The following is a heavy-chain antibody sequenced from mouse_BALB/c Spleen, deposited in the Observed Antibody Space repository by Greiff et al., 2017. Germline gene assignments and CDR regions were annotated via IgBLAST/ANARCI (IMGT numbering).Heavy chain of an antibody. D-gene: IGHD2-2*01. CDR2: IWWDDDK. CDR1: GFSLSTSGMG. CDR3: ARFYYGYDEGAMDY. V-gene: IGHV8-8*01. Sequence: QVTLKVSGPGILQPSQTLSLTCSFSGFSLSTSGMGVGWIRQPSGKGLEWLAHIWWDDDKRYNPALKSRLTISKDTSSNQVFLKIASVDTADTATYYCARFYYGYDEGAMDYWGQGTSVTVSS. J-gene: IGHJ4*01.